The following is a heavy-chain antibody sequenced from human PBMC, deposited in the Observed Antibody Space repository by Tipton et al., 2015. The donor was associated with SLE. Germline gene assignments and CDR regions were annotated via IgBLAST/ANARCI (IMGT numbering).Heavy chain of an antibody. CDR1: GFTFSSYD. CDR2: IGTAGDT. CDR3: AKAGFFSGYYDAFDV. V-gene: IGHV3-13*01. Sequence: SLRLSCAASGFTFSSYDMHWVRQATGKGLEWVSAIGTAGDTYYPGSVKGRFAISRENAKNSLYLQMNSLRAGDTAVYFCAKAGFFSGYYDAFDVWGQGTLVTVSS. J-gene: IGHJ3*01. D-gene: IGHD3-3*01.